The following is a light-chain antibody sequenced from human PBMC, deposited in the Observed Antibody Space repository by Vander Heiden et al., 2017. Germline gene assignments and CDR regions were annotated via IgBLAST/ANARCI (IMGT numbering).Light chain of an antibody. Sequence: DIQLTQSPSFLSASVGDRVTITCRASQGISSYLAWYQQKPGKAPKLLIYAASTLQSGVPSRFSGRGSGTEFTLSISSLQPEDFATYYCQQLNSYPHTFGGGTNVELK. CDR2: AAS. CDR3: QQLNSYPHT. CDR1: QGISSY. J-gene: IGKJ4*01. V-gene: IGKV1-9*01.